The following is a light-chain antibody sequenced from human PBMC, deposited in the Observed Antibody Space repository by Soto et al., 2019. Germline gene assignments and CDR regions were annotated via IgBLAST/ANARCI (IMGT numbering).Light chain of an antibody. Sequence: DIQLTQSPSSLSASVGDRVTITCRASQSITSYLNWYQQKPGKAPKLLIYAASTLQTGVPSRFSGSGSGTDFTLTIGSLQPEDVTVYFWQQSYTTPRTFGQGTRV. J-gene: IGKJ1*01. CDR1: QSITSY. CDR3: QQSYTTPRT. V-gene: IGKV1-39*01. CDR2: AAS.